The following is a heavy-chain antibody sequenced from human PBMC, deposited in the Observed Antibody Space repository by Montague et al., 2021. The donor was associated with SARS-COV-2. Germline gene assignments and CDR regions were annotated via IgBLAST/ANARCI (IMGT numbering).Heavy chain of an antibody. D-gene: IGHD1-26*01. CDR1: GDSVARNSAA. V-gene: IGHV6-1*01. CDR3: ARTSASSDY. J-gene: IGHJ4*02. Sequence: CAISGDSVARNSAAWNWIRQSPSSGFEWLGRTYYRSKWYNDYAVSVKIRITINPDTSKNQISLQLNSVTPEDTAVYYCARTSASSDYWGQGTLVTVSS. CDR2: TYYRSKWYN.